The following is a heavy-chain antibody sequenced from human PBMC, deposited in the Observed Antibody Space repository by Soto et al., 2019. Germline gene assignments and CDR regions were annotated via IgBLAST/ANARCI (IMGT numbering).Heavy chain of an antibody. CDR2: ISGSNDST. V-gene: IGHV3-23*01. Sequence: GGSLRLSCAASAFTFSIYGMSWVRQAPGKGLEWVSGISGSNDSTEYADSVKGRFTNSRDNSKNTLYLQMNGLRADDTAVYYCVKDRAISSMVRGIIIIPPGYWGQGTQVTVSS. J-gene: IGHJ4*02. CDR1: AFTFSIYG. D-gene: IGHD3-10*01. CDR3: VKDRAISSMVRGIIIIPPGY.